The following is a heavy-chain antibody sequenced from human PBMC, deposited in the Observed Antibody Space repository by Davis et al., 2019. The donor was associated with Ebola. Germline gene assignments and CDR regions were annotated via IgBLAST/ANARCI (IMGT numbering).Heavy chain of an antibody. D-gene: IGHD3-3*01. V-gene: IGHV3-23*01. CDR3: AKSPAYYDFWSGSNVYYGMDV. J-gene: IGHJ6*02. CDR1: GFTFSAYH. Sequence: PGGSLRLSCAASGFTFSAYHMNWVRQAPGKGLEWVANIRDSEVTYYADSVKGRFTISRDNSKNTLYLQMNSLRAEDTAVYYCAKSPAYYDFWSGSNVYYGMDVWGQGTTVTVSS. CDR2: IRDSEVT.